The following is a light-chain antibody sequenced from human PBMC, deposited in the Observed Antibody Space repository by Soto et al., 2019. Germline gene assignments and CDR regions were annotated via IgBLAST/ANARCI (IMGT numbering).Light chain of an antibody. CDR3: QQYGSSPQWT. V-gene: IGKV3-20*01. Sequence: IALTQSAGSLSLSPGERATLXCRASQSVSSCYLAWYQPKPCQGPRILXXGASSRATGITERFSGSGSGTDFTLPISRLVPEDFAVYYCQQYGSSPQWTFGQGTKVDIK. CDR2: GAS. J-gene: IGKJ1*01. CDR1: QSVSSCY.